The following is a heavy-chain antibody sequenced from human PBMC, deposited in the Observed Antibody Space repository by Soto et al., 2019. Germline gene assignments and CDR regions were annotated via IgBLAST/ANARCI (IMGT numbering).Heavy chain of an antibody. CDR3: AHKRKWATPFDY. V-gene: IGHV2-5*01. Sequence: SGPTLVNPTQTLTLTWTFSGFSLSTTGMGVGWIRQPPGKALEWLALIYWNNDKRYSPSLKSRLTITKDTSGNQVVLTMSDADPLDTATYYCAHKRKWATPFDYWGQGTLVTVSS. CDR2: IYWNNDK. D-gene: IGHD1-26*01. J-gene: IGHJ4*02. CDR1: GFSLSTTGMG.